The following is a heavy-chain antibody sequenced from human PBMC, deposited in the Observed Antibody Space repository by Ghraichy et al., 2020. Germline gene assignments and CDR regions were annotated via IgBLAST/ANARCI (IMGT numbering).Heavy chain of an antibody. D-gene: IGHD4-17*01. CDR1: GFTFSSYA. V-gene: IGHV3-23*01. Sequence: GGSLRLSCAASGFTFSSYAMSWVRQAPGKGLEWVSAISGSGGSTYYADSVKGRFTISRDNSKNTLYLQMNSLRAEDTAVHYCAKAVGVYGDYFFDYWGQGTLVTVSS. J-gene: IGHJ4*02. CDR3: AKAVGVYGDYFFDY. CDR2: ISGSGGST.